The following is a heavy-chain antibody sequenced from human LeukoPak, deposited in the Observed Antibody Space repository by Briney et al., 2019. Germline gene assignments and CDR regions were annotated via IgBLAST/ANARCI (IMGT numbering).Heavy chain of an antibody. D-gene: IGHD5/OR15-5a*01. Sequence: PSETLSLTCTVSGGSISSSSYYWGWIRQPPGKGLEWIGSIYYSGSTYYNPSLKSRVTISVDTSKNQFSLKLSSVTAADTAVYYCARAEVYLVSAFDIWGQGTMVTVSS. V-gene: IGHV4-39*07. CDR1: GGSISSSSYY. CDR2: IYYSGST. CDR3: ARAEVYLVSAFDI. J-gene: IGHJ3*02.